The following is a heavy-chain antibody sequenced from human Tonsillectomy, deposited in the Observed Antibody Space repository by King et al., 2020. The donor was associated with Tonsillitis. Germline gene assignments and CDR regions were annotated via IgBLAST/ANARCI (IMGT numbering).Heavy chain of an antibody. CDR2: ISDSGGGT. J-gene: IGHJ4*02. CDR3: AVRAVPLDIHYYDY. D-gene: IGHD2-2*02. CDR1: GFTFCSYA. V-gene: IGHV3-23*04. Sequence: VQLVESGGGLVQPGGSLRLSCAASGFTFCSYAMTWVRQAPGKGLEWVSVISDSGGGTYYADSVKGRFTISRDNSKNTLYLQVNSLRAEDTAVYYCAVRAVPLDIHYYDYWGQGTLVTVSS.